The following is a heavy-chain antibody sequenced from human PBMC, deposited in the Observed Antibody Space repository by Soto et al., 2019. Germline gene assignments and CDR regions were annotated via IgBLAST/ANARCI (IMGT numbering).Heavy chain of an antibody. J-gene: IGHJ4*02. Sequence: EVQLVESGGGLVKPGGSLTLSCAASGFTFNDAWMNWVRQAPGKGLEWVGRIKSKTDGGTTDYAASVKGRFTISRDDSKTTVYLQMNSLKTEDAAVYYCTTMDNCGGNVPFDYWGQGTLVTVSS. V-gene: IGHV3-15*07. CDR2: IKSKTDGGTT. CDR1: GFTFNDAW. D-gene: IGHD1-1*01. CDR3: TTMDNCGGNVPFDY.